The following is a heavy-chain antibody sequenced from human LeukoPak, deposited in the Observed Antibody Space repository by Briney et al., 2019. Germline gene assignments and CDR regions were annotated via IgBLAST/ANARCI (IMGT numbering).Heavy chain of an antibody. CDR3: ARDRHCSSSSCYGL. J-gene: IGHJ4*02. CDR2: IYSGGST. CDR1: GFTVSNNY. D-gene: IGHD2-2*01. Sequence: GGSLRLSCAASGFTVSNNYMRWVRQAPGKGLEWVSLIYSGGSTYYADSVKGRFTISRDNSKNTLYLQMNSLRAEDTAVYYCARDRHCSSSSCYGLWGQGTRVTVSS. V-gene: IGHV3-66*01.